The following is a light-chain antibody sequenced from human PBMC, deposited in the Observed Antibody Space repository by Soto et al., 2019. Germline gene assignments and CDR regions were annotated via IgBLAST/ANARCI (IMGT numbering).Light chain of an antibody. CDR2: EVS. CDR3: AAWDDSLNGYA. J-gene: IGLJ1*01. Sequence: QSALTQPASVSGSPGQSITISCTGTSSDVGGYNYVSWYQQHPGKAPKLMIYEVSNRPSGVSNRFSGSKSGNTASLTISGLQAEDEADYYCAAWDDSLNGYAFGTGTKLTVL. V-gene: IGLV2-14*01. CDR1: SSDVGGYNY.